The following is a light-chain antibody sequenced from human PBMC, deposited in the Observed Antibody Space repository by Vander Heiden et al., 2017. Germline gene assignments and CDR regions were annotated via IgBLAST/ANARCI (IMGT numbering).Light chain of an antibody. Sequence: DIPMTPSPSSLSASVGDRVTITCQASQDISNHLTWYQQKPGKAPKLLIYAASNLETGVPSRFSGSGSGTDFTFTISSLQSEDIATYYCQQYDNLPRTFGQGTKLEIK. CDR2: AAS. V-gene: IGKV1-33*01. CDR1: QDISNH. J-gene: IGKJ2*01. CDR3: QQYDNLPRT.